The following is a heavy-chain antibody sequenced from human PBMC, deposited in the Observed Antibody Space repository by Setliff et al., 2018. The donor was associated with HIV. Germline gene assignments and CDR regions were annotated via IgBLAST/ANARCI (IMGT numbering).Heavy chain of an antibody. CDR1: GGSFSGYY. Sequence: KPSETLSLTCAVYGGSFSGYYWSWIRQPPGKGLEWIGNIYNSGSTKYNPSLKSRVTLSVDTSKNQFSLKLSSVTAADTAVYYCARALGGGYGHAFDVWGQGTMVTVSS. J-gene: IGHJ3*01. V-gene: IGHV4-59*01. CDR2: IYNSGST. CDR3: ARALGGGYGHAFDV. D-gene: IGHD5-12*01.